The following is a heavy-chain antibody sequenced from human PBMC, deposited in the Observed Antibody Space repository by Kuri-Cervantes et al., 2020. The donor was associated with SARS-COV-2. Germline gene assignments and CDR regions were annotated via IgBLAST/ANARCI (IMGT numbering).Heavy chain of an antibody. J-gene: IGHJ4*02. CDR2: ISSSSSYI. D-gene: IGHD4-17*01. CDR3: ARSPGDGDYDPFDY. CDR1: GFTFSSYS. Sequence: GGSLRLSCAASGFTFSSYSMNWVRQAPGKGLEWVSSISSSSSYIYYADSVKGRFTISRDNAENSLYLQMNSLRAEDTAVYYCARSPGDGDYDPFDYWGQGTLVTVSS. V-gene: IGHV3-21*01.